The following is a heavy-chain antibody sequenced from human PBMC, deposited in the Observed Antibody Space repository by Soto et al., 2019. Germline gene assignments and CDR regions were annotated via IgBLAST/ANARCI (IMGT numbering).Heavy chain of an antibody. J-gene: IGHJ4*02. Sequence: GGSVRLSCAASGFTFGSFAMSWVRQAPGKGLEWVSIISGNSITTYYADSVKGRLSISRDNSKNTLYLQMDSLRADDTAVYYCASGASTVTRYLDYWGRGTQVTVSS. CDR3: ASGASTVTRYLDY. D-gene: IGHD3-10*01. CDR1: GFTFGSFA. CDR2: ISGNSITT. V-gene: IGHV3-23*01.